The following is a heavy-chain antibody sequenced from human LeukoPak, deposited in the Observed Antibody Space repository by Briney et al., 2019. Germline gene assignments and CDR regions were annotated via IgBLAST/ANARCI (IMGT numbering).Heavy chain of an antibody. CDR1: GGSLSSYY. D-gene: IGHD5-18*01. V-gene: IGHV4-59*01. Sequence: SETLSLTCTVSGGSLSSYYWSWIRQPPGKGLEWIGYIYYSGSTNYNPSLKSRVTISVDTSKNQFSLKLSSVTAADTAVYYCAREFVVDTAMVTANWFDPWGQGTLVTVSS. CDR3: AREFVVDTAMVTANWFDP. J-gene: IGHJ5*02. CDR2: IYYSGST.